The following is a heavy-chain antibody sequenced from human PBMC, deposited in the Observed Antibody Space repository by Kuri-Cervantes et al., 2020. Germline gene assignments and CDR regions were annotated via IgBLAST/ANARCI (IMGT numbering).Heavy chain of an antibody. CDR2: IYSGGKT. D-gene: IGHD5-12*01. Sequence: GASLKISCAASGFTVSNNYMSWVCQAPGKGLESVSIIYSGGKTYYADSVKCRFTISRDNSKNTLYLQMNSLRAEDTAVYYCARMAYSGYDTFDYWGQGTLVTVSS. CDR3: ARMAYSGYDTFDY. J-gene: IGHJ4*02. CDR1: GFTVSNNY. V-gene: IGHV3-66*02.